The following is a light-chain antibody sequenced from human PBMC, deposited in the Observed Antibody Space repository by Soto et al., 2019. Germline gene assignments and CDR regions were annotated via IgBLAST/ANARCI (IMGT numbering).Light chain of an antibody. V-gene: IGLV1-47*01. CDR1: SSNIGSNY. CDR3: AAWDDSQSGYVV. CDR2: RNN. Sequence: QSVLTQPPSASGTPGQRVTISCSGSSSNIGSNYVYWYQQLPGTAPKLLIYRNNQRPSGVPDRFSGSKSGTSASLAISGLRSEDEADYYCAAWDDSQSGYVVFGGGTKVTVL. J-gene: IGLJ2*01.